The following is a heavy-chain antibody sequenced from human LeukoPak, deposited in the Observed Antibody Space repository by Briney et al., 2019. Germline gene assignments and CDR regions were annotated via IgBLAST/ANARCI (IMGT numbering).Heavy chain of an antibody. J-gene: IGHJ3*02. Sequence: SETLSLTCTVSGGSISSYYWSWIRQPPGKGLEWIGYIYYSGSTNYNPSLKSRVTISVDTSKNQFSLKLSSVTAADTAVYYCASRGSGYSYGDAFDIWGQGTMVTVSS. V-gene: IGHV4-59*01. D-gene: IGHD5-18*01. CDR2: IYYSGST. CDR1: GGSISSYY. CDR3: ASRGSGYSYGDAFDI.